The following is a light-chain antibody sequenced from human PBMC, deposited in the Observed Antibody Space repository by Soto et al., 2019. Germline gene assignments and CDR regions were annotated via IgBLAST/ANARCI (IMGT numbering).Light chain of an antibody. Sequence: QSALTQPPSVSGSPGQSVTISCTGTSSDVGGYNYVSWHQQHPGKAPKVMIYDVTKRPSGVPDRFSGSKSGNTASLTISGLQAEDDADYYCCSYAGSYTFVFGGGTKLTVL. V-gene: IGLV2-11*01. CDR1: SSDVGGYNY. CDR2: DVT. J-gene: IGLJ2*01. CDR3: CSYAGSYTFV.